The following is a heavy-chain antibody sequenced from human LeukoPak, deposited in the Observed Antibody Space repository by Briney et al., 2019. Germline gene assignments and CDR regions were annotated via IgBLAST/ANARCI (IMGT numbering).Heavy chain of an antibody. CDR2: IKSKTDGGTT. V-gene: IGHV3-15*01. J-gene: IGHJ6*02. CDR1: GGTYSSYA. CDR3: TTDGPLLEWLLIGGYYGMDV. D-gene: IGHD3-3*01. Sequence: SCKASGGTYSSYAISWVRQAPGKGLEWVGRIKSKTDGGTTDYAAPVKGRFTISRDDSKNTLYLQMNSLKTEDTAVYYCTTDGPLLEWLLIGGYYGMDVWGQGTTVTVSS.